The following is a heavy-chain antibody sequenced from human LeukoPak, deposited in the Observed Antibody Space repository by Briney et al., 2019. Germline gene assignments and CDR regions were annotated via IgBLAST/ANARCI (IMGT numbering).Heavy chain of an antibody. Sequence: ASVKVSCKASGYTFTGYYLHWLRQAPGQGLEWMGWMNPNSGGTNYAQKFQGRVTMTRDTSISTAYMELSRLRSDDTAVYYCARDPGYCSGGSCFNWFDPWGQGTLVTVSS. D-gene: IGHD2-15*01. V-gene: IGHV1-2*02. CDR2: MNPNSGGT. CDR1: GYTFTGYY. J-gene: IGHJ5*02. CDR3: ARDPGYCSGGSCFNWFDP.